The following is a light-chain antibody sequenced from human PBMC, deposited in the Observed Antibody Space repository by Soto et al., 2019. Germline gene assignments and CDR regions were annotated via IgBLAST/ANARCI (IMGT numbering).Light chain of an antibody. Sequence: QSALTQPASVSGSPGQSITISCTGTSSDVGGYDYVSWYQHHPGKAPKLMIYEVSNRPSGGSNRFAGSNAGNTAPLTISGLQAEDEADYYCRSYTSSSTRVFGTGTKVTVL. CDR3: RSYTSSSTRV. CDR2: EVS. J-gene: IGLJ1*01. CDR1: SSDVGGYDY. V-gene: IGLV2-14*01.